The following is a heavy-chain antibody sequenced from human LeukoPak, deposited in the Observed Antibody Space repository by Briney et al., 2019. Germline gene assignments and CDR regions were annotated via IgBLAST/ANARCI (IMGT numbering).Heavy chain of an antibody. CDR3: ARGRMDSSSYGNWFDP. D-gene: IGHD6-13*01. J-gene: IGHJ5*02. Sequence: GASVKVSCKTSGYTFTSYYMHWVRQAPGQGLEWMGIINPSGGSTSYAQNFQGRVTMTRDTSTSTVYMELSSLRSEDTAVYYCARGRMDSSSYGNWFDPWGQGTLVTVSS. CDR1: GYTFTSYY. V-gene: IGHV1-46*01. CDR2: INPSGGST.